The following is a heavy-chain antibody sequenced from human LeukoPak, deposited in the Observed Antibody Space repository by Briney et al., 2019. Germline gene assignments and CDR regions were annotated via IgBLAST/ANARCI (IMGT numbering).Heavy chain of an antibody. CDR3: ARTNYDYVWGSSPVDY. J-gene: IGHJ4*02. Sequence: SQTLSLTCTVSGGSISSGGYYWSWIRQHPGKGLEWIGYIYYSGSTYYNPSLKSRVTISVDTSKNQFSLKLSSVTAADTAVYYCARTNYDYVWGSSPVDYWGQGTLVTVSS. V-gene: IGHV4-31*03. CDR2: IYYSGST. D-gene: IGHD3-16*01. CDR1: GGSISSGGYY.